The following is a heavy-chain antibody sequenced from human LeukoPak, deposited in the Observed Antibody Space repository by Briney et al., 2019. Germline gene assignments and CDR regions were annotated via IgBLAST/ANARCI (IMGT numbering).Heavy chain of an antibody. J-gene: IGHJ4*02. V-gene: IGHV3-48*04. Sequence: QSGGSLRLSCAASGFTFCLYAMNWVRDAPGEGLEWVSYINSDSDDIHYAHSVKGRFTISRDIAKNSLYLQMNSLRAEDPAVYYCARDRYPPQLIDYWGQGTLVTVSS. D-gene: IGHD2-2*01. CDR2: INSDSDDI. CDR1: GFTFCLYA. CDR3: ARDRYPPQLIDY.